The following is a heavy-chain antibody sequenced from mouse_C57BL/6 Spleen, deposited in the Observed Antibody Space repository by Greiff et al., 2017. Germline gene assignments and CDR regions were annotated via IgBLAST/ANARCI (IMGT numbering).Heavy chain of an antibody. J-gene: IGHJ4*01. CDR2: IDPSDSYT. D-gene: IGHD1-1*01. CDR1: GYTFTSYW. Sequence: QVQLQQPGAELVRPGTSVKLSCKASGYTFTSYWMHWVKQRPGQGLEWIGVIDPSDSYTNYNQKFKGKATLTVDTSSSTAYMQLSSLTSEDSAVYYCARRRITTVDYAMDYWGQGTSVTVSS. V-gene: IGHV1-59*01. CDR3: ARRRITTVDYAMDY.